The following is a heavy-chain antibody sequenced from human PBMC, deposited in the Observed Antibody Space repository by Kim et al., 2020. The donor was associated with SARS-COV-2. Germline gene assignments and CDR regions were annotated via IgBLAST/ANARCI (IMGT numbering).Heavy chain of an antibody. CDR3: AQGSHSGHYFDY. J-gene: IGHJ4*02. D-gene: IGHD6-25*01. CDR1: GGSISSSNW. V-gene: IGHV4-4*02. Sequence: SETLSLTCAVSGGSISSSNWWSWVRQPPGKGLEWIGVIYHSGSTNYNPSLKSRVTISVDKSKNQFSLKLSSVTAADTAVYYCAQGSHSGHYFDYWGQGTLVTVSS. CDR2: IYHSGST.